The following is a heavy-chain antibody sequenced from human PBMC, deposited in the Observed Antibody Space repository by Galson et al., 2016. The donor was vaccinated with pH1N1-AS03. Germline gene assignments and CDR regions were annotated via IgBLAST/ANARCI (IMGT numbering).Heavy chain of an antibody. CDR3: ARHGEPSTLSAWFDP. V-gene: IGHV5-51*01. CDR1: GFTFTNYW. Sequence: QSGAEVKKPGESLRISCRASGFTFTNYWIGWVRQLPGKGLEWMGIIYARDSDVRYNPSFQGQVTFSVDESIDTAYTQWSSLRASDTAMYFCARHGEPSTLSAWFDPWGQGTLATVSS. J-gene: IGHJ5*02. D-gene: IGHD2/OR15-2a*01. CDR2: IYARDSDV.